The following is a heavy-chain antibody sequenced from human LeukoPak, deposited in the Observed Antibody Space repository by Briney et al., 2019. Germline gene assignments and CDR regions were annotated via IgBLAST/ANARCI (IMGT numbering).Heavy chain of an antibody. Sequence: GGSLRLSCAASGFTFSSYWMHWVRQAPGKGLEWVSSISSSSSYIYYADSVKGRFTISRDNAKNSLYLQMNSLRAEDTAVYYCARLYYYDSSGYPYFDYWGQGTLVTVSS. J-gene: IGHJ4*02. V-gene: IGHV3-21*01. D-gene: IGHD3-22*01. CDR1: GFTFSSYW. CDR3: ARLYYYDSSGYPYFDY. CDR2: ISSSSSYI.